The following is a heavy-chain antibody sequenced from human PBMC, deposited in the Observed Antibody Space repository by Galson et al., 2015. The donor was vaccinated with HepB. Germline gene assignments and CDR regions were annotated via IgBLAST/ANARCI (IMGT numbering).Heavy chain of an antibody. J-gene: IGHJ6*04. CDR2: ISSSSSYI. D-gene: IGHD6-13*01. V-gene: IGHV3-21*01. CDR3: ARDYRMARSWPGEMDV. CDR1: GSTFSTYS. Sequence: SLRLSCAASGSTFSTYSMNWVRQAPGKGLEWVSFISSSSSYIYYADSVKGRFTVSRDNAKNSLWLHMNSLRAEDTAVYYCARDYRMARSWPGEMDVWGKGTTVTVSS.